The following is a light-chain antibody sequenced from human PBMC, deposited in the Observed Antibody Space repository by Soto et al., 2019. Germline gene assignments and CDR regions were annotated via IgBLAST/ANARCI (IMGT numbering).Light chain of an antibody. CDR2: AAS. Sequence: DIQMTQSPSSLSASVGDRVTITCRASQGISSYLAWYQQKPGKVPKLLIYAASTLQSGVPSRFSSSGSGTHSTLTISGQQPEDVATYYWQKYNRAPRTFGRGTKVDIK. CDR1: QGISSY. V-gene: IGKV1-27*01. J-gene: IGKJ3*01. CDR3: QKYNRAPRT.